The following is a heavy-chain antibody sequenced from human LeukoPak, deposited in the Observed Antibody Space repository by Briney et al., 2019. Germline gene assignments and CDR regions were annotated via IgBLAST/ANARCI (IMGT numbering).Heavy chain of an antibody. CDR3: SRGSALNRAYSGYDPPFHY. CDR2: INPNIGAT. Sequence: ASVNVSCKVSGYTLSDYYMHWVRQAPGQRLEWMGGINPNIGATGYAQKFQGRVTMTRDPSISTADMELNSLSSDDTAMYYCSRGSALNRAYSGYDPPFHYWGQGTLVAVSS. V-gene: IGHV1-2*02. D-gene: IGHD5-12*01. CDR1: GYTLSDYY. J-gene: IGHJ4*02.